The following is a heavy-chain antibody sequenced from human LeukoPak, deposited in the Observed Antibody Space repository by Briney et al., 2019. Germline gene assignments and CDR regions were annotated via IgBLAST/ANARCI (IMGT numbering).Heavy chain of an antibody. Sequence: GGSLRLSCAASGFTFSSYAMNWVRQAPGKGLEWVSSISSSSSYIYYADSVKGRFTISRDNAKNSLYLQMNSLRAEDTAVYYCAREGRNYEIDPWGQGTLVTVSS. D-gene: IGHD3-3*01. V-gene: IGHV3-21*01. J-gene: IGHJ5*02. CDR3: AREGRNYEIDP. CDR2: ISSSSSYI. CDR1: GFTFSSYA.